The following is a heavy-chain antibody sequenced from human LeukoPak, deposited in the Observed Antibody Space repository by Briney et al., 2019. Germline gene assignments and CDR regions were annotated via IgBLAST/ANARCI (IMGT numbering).Heavy chain of an antibody. D-gene: IGHD2-2*01. CDR3: ARARYANAWYAFDI. CDR1: GASVSSYY. CDR2: LSHSGSS. V-gene: IGHV4-59*02. Sequence: SETLSLTCTVSGASVSSYYWSWIRQPQGGDWSGFLSHSGSSDSNPSLKSRVTILVDTSKNQFSLKLTSVTAADTAVYYCARARYANAWYAFDIWGQGTMVTVSS. J-gene: IGHJ3*02.